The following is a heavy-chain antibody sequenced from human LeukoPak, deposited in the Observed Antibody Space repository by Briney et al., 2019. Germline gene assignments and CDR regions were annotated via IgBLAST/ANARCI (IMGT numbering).Heavy chain of an antibody. CDR1: GGSFSGYY. V-gene: IGHV4-34*01. J-gene: IGHJ4*02. D-gene: IGHD2-2*01. Sequence: SETLSLTCAVYGGSFSGYYWSWIRQPPGKGLEWIGSIYYSGSTYYNPSLKSRVTISVDTSKNQFSLKLSSVTAADTAVYYCAREGVRCSSTSCYFDYWGQGTLVTVSS. CDR2: IYYSGST. CDR3: AREGVRCSSTSCYFDY.